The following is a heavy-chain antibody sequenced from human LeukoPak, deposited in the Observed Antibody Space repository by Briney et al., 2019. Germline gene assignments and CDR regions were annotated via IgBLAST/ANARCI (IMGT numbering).Heavy chain of an antibody. V-gene: IGHV1-24*01. Sequence: ASVKVSCKVSGYTLTELSMHWVRQAPGKGLEWMGGSDPEDGETIYAQKFQGRVTMTEDTSTDTAYMELSSLRSEDTAVYYCATDSSRITMVRGVIHFDYWGQGTLVTVSS. D-gene: IGHD3-10*01. CDR1: GYTLTELS. J-gene: IGHJ4*02. CDR2: SDPEDGET. CDR3: ATDSSRITMVRGVIHFDY.